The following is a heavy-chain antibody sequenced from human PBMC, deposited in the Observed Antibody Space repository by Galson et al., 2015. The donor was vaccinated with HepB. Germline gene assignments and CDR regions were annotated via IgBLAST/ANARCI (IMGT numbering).Heavy chain of an antibody. CDR3: ARRMVTTTRDYYGMDV. V-gene: IGHV5-10-1*01. J-gene: IGHJ6*02. CDR2: IDPSDSYT. Sequence: QSGAEVTKPGESLRISCKGSGYSFTSYWISWVRQMPGKGLEWMGRIDPSDSYTNYSPSFQDHVTISADKSTSTAYLQWSSLKASDTAMYYCARRMVTTTRDYYGMDVWGQGTTVTVSS. D-gene: IGHD4-11*01. CDR1: GYSFTSYW.